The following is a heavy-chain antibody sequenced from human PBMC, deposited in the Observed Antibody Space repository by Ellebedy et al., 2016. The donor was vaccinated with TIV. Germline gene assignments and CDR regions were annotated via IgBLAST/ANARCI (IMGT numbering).Heavy chain of an antibody. Sequence: SETLSLXXTVSGYSISSGYYWGWIRQPPGKGLEWIGSIYHSGSTYYNPSLKSRVTISVDTSKNQFSLKLSSVTAADTAVYYCARPYDYGDLYFDLWGRGTLVTVSS. CDR2: IYHSGST. J-gene: IGHJ2*01. D-gene: IGHD4-17*01. CDR1: GYSISSGYY. CDR3: ARPYDYGDLYFDL. V-gene: IGHV4-38-2*02.